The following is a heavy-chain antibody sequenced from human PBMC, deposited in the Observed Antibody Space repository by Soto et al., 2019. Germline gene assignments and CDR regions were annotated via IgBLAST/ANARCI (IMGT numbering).Heavy chain of an antibody. D-gene: IGHD3-3*01. CDR3: ARDTEYYDFWSGYYRHYYGMDV. CDR1: GYTFTSYA. V-gene: IGHV1-46*01. J-gene: IGHJ6*02. CDR2: INPSGGST. Sequence: ASVKVSCKASGYTFTSYAMHWVRQAPGQGLEWMGIINPSGGSTSYAQKFQGRVTMTRDTSTSTVYMELSSLRSEDTAVYYCARDTEYYDFWSGYYRHYYGMDVWGQGTTVTVSS.